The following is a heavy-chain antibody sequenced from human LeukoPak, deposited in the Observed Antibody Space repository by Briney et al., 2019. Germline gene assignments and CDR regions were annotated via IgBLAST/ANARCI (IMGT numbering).Heavy chain of an antibody. D-gene: IGHD6-19*01. Sequence: ASVKVSCKASGYTFTDYYMHCVRQAPGQGLEWMGRINPYSGGTNYAQKFQGRVTMTRDTSISTAYMELSRLKSDDTAVYYCARDYSSGWYVYWGQGTLVTVSS. V-gene: IGHV1-2*06. CDR1: GYTFTDYY. CDR2: INPYSGGT. J-gene: IGHJ4*02. CDR3: ARDYSSGWYVY.